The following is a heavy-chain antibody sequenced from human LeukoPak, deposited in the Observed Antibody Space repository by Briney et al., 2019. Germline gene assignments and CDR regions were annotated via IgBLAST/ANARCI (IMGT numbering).Heavy chain of an antibody. J-gene: IGHJ6*03. CDR3: AKVGPMTSVTSAFRSRTYYYYYMDV. V-gene: IGHV3-23*01. CDR1: GFTFSNYA. D-gene: IGHD4-17*01. CDR2: ISGSGGST. Sequence: GGSLRLSCGASGFTFSNYAMSWVRQAPGEGLEWVSSISGSGGSTFYADSVKGRFTIYRDNSKNTLFLQMNSLRAEDTAVYYFAKVGPMTSVTSAFRSRTYYYYYMDVWGKGTTVTVSS.